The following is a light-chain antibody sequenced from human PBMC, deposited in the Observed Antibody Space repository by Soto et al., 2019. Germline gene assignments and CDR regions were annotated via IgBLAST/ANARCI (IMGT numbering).Light chain of an antibody. CDR1: SSDVGGYNY. V-gene: IGLV2-8*01. CDR2: EVN. J-gene: IGLJ1*01. CDR3: SSFAGTFFV. Sequence: SVLTQPPSPSGSPGQSVTISCPGTSSDVGGYNYVSWYQQHPGKVPKVLISEVNKRPSGVPDRFSGSKSGNTASLTVSGLQADDEADYYCSSFAGTFFVFGTGTKVTVL.